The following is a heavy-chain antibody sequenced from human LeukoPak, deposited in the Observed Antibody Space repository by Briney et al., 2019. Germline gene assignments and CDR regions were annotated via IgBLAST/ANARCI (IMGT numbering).Heavy chain of an antibody. V-gene: IGHV4-61*01. D-gene: IGHD1-26*01. CDR1: GGSVSSGSYY. CDR3: AREAGATNFDY. J-gene: IGHJ4*02. Sequence: NPSETLSLTCTVSGGSVSSGSYYWSWIRQPPGKGLEWIGYIYYSGSTNYNPSLKSRVTISVDTSKNQFSLKLSSVTAADTAVCYCAREAGATNFDYWGQGTLVTVSS. CDR2: IYYSGST.